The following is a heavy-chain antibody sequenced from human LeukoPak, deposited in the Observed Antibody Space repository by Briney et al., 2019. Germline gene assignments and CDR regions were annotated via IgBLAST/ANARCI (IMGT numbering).Heavy chain of an antibody. CDR3: QRRGDYFDY. J-gene: IGHJ4*02. Sequence: SVNVSRKSTGGTFSSYVMSGVRPAPGQGLEWVGGIIPIFGKANYAQKFQGRVTITPDKYTKTPYMAPRRLRSEDTAVYFCQRRGDYFDYWGQGTLVTVSS. CDR2: IIPIFGKA. V-gene: IGHV1-69*06. CDR1: GGTFSSYV.